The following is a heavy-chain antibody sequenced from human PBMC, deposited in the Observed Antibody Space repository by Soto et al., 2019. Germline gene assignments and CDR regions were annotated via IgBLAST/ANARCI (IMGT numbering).Heavy chain of an antibody. CDR3: ARDLDHCSGGSCHGAYYYGMDV. V-gene: IGHV4-31*03. CDR2: IYYSGST. J-gene: IGHJ6*02. Sequence: PSETLSLTCTVSGGSISSGGYYWSWIRQHPGKGLEWIGYIYYSGSTYYNPSLKSRVTISVDTSKNQFSLKLSSVTAADTGVYYCARDLDHCSGGSCHGAYYYGMDVWGQGATVTVS. CDR1: GGSISSGGYY. D-gene: IGHD2-15*01.